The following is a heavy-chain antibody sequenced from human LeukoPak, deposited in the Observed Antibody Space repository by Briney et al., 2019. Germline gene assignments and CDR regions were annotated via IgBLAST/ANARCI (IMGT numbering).Heavy chain of an antibody. CDR1: GFTFDDYA. V-gene: IGHV3-9*01. CDR2: ISWNSGSI. Sequence: GGSLRLSCAASGFTFDDYAMHWVRQAPGKGLEWVSGISWNSGSIGYADSMKGRFTISRDNSKNTLYLQMNSLRAEDTAVYYCAKGIGGIAVAEPFDYWGQGTLVTVSS. D-gene: IGHD6-19*01. CDR3: AKGIGGIAVAEPFDY. J-gene: IGHJ4*02.